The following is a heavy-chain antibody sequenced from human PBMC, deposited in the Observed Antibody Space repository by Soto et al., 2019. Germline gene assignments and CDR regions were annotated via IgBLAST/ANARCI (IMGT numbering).Heavy chain of an antibody. CDR3: ARRRIAARLGNWFDP. CDR1: GGSISSSSYY. D-gene: IGHD6-6*01. Sequence: SETLSLTCTVSGGSISSSSYYWGWIRQSPGEGLEWIGSIYYSGSTYYNPSLKSRVTISVDTSKNQFSLKLSSVTAADTAVYYCARRRIAARLGNWFDPWGQGTLVTVSS. V-gene: IGHV4-39*01. J-gene: IGHJ5*02. CDR2: IYYSGST.